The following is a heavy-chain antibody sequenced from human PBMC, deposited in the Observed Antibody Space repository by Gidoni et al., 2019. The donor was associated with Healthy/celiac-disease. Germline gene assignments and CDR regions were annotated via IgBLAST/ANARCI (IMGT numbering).Heavy chain of an antibody. V-gene: IGHV3-13*04. CDR3: ALGSGLACSGMDV. CDR1: GFTFSSYD. CDR2: LGTAADT. Sequence: EVQLVESGGGLVQPGGSLRLSCAASGFTFSSYDMHWVRQAKGKGLEWVATLGTAADTYYPGSVKGRFTISRENAKNSLYLQMNSLRAGDTAVYYCALGSGLACSGMDVWGQGTTVTVSS. J-gene: IGHJ6*02. D-gene: IGHD6-19*01.